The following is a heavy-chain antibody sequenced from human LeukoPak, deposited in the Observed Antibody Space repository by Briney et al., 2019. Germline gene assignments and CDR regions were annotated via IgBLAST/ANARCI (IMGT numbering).Heavy chain of an antibody. CDR2: IIPIFGTA. V-gene: IGHV1-69*05. Sequence: ASVKVSCKASGGTFSSYAISWVRQAPGQGLEWMGGIIPIFGTANYAQKFQGRVTITTDESTSTAYMELSSLRSEDTAVYYCARDGLLPPHGVQPIFDLGGYYYMDVWGKGTTVTVSS. CDR1: GGTFSSYA. J-gene: IGHJ6*03. D-gene: IGHD3-3*01. CDR3: ARDGLLPPHGVQPIFDLGGYYYMDV.